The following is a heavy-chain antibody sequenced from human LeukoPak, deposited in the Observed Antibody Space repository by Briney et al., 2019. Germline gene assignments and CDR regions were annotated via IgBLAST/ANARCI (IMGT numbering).Heavy chain of an antibody. CDR1: GGSISSSSYC. Sequence: PSETLSLTCTVSGGSISSSSYCWAWIRQPPGKGLEWIGSIYYSGSTYYNPSLKSRVTISVDTSKNQFSLKLSFVTAADTAVYYCARHGLPYYYDSSGYVSPETLQLNPWGQGTLVTVSS. CDR2: IYYSGST. J-gene: IGHJ5*02. V-gene: IGHV4-39*01. D-gene: IGHD3-22*01. CDR3: ARHGLPYYYDSSGYVSPETLQLNP.